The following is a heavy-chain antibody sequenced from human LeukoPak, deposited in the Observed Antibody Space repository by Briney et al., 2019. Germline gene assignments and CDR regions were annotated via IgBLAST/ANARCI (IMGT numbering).Heavy chain of an antibody. CDR2: IIPIFGTA. D-gene: IGHD4-23*01. J-gene: IGHJ4*02. CDR1: GGTFSSYA. Sequence: VASVKVSCKASGGTFSSYAISWVRQAPGQGLEWMGGIIPIFGTANYAQKFQGRVTITADESTSTAYMELSSLRSEDTAVYYCARGSVDYGGNTRVTEFDYWGQETLVTVSS. CDR3: ARGSVDYGGNTRVTEFDY. V-gene: IGHV1-69*13.